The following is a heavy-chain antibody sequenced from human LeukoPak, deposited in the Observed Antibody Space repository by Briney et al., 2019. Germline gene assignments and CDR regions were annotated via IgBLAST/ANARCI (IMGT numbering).Heavy chain of an antibody. D-gene: IGHD2-2*01. CDR2: IYTSGST. CDR3: ARASMEDIVVVPAAIKWYFDL. CDR1: GGSISSGSYY. Sequence: SQTLSLTCTVSGGSISSGSYYWSWIRQSAGKGLEWIGRIYTSGSTNYNPSLKSRVTISVDTSKNQLSLKLSSVTAADTAVYYCARASMEDIVVVPAAIKWYFDLWGRGTLVTVSS. V-gene: IGHV4-61*02. J-gene: IGHJ2*01.